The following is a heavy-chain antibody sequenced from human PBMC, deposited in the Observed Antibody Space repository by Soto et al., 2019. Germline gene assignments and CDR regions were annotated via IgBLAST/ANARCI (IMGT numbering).Heavy chain of an antibody. CDR2: IYWDDDK. Sequence: QITLKESGPPLVRPTQTLTLTCTFSGFSLTTSGVGVGWIRQPPGKALEWLAVIYWDDDKRYSSSLKSRLTITKDTSKHQVVLTMTNMDPVDTATYSCAHHPYYGLGSYSFDYWGQGTLVTVSS. CDR1: GFSLTTSGVG. D-gene: IGHD3-10*01. V-gene: IGHV2-5*02. J-gene: IGHJ4*02. CDR3: AHHPYYGLGSYSFDY.